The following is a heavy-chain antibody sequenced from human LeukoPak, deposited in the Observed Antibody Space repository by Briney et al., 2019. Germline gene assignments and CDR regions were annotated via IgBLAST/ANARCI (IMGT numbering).Heavy chain of an antibody. CDR1: GFSFSSHG. Sequence: PGGSLRLSCAASGFSFSSHGMGWVRQAPGKGLEWVSGIIGGAGSTYYADSVKGRFTISGDNSKNTLFLQMNSLRAEDTAVYYCAHGAMYQLDYWGQGTLVTVSS. CDR3: AHGAMYQLDY. CDR2: IIGGAGST. V-gene: IGHV3-23*01. J-gene: IGHJ4*02. D-gene: IGHD2-2*01.